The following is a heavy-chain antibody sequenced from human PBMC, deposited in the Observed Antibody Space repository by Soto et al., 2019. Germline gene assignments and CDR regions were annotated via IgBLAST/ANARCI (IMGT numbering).Heavy chain of an antibody. CDR2: ISAYSGNT. Sequence: QVQLVQSGAEVKKPGASVKVSCKASGYTFTTYGISWVRQAPGQGLEREGWISAYSGNTKYSQKLQGRVTVTTDRSRSTAYMEVRSLRSDGTAVYYCARGRDGDYWGQGTLVT. CDR3: ARGRDGDY. CDR1: GYTFTTYG. V-gene: IGHV1-18*01. J-gene: IGHJ4*02.